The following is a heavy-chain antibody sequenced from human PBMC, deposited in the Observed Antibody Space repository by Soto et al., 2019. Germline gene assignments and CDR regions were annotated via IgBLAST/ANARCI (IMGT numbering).Heavy chain of an antibody. Sequence: QVQLVESGGGVVQPGRSLRLSCAASGFTFSNYGMHWVRQAPGKGLEWLAVILNDGSDQNYGDSVKGRFTISRDNSKNTLYLQINSLRVKYTAVYYCARDDDRPDNGLDMWGQGTKFTVSS. J-gene: IGHJ3*02. CDR3: ARDDDRPDNGLDM. CDR2: ILNDGSDQ. V-gene: IGHV3-33*05. CDR1: GFTFSNYG. D-gene: IGHD2-8*01.